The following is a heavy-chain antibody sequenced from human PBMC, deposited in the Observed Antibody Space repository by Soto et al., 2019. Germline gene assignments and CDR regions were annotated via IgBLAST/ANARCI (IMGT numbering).Heavy chain of an antibody. D-gene: IGHD3-3*01. CDR2: IIPIFGTA. Sequence: GASVKVSCKASGGTFSSYAISWVRQAPGQGLEWMGGIIPIFGTANYAQKFQGRVTITADESTSTAYMELSSLRSEDTAVYYCARDQKNDFWSGKKYYGMDVWGQGTTVTVSS. J-gene: IGHJ6*02. CDR1: GGTFSSYA. CDR3: ARDQKNDFWSGKKYYGMDV. V-gene: IGHV1-69*13.